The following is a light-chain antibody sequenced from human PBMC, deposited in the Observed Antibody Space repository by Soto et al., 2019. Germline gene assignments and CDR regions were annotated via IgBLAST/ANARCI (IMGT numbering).Light chain of an antibody. CDR2: GAS. CDR3: QQYNNWPWT. V-gene: IGKV3-15*01. Sequence: IVMTQSPATLSVSRGERATLSCRASQSISSNLAWYQQQPGQAPRLLIYGASTRATGVAARFSGSGSGTEFTLTISSLQSEDFAVYYCQQYNNWPWTFGQGTKVEIK. J-gene: IGKJ1*01. CDR1: QSISSN.